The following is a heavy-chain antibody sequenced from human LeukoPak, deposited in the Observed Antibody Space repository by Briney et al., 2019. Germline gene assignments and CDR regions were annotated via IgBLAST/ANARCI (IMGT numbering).Heavy chain of an antibody. Sequence: SGPALVKPTQTLTLTCTFSGFTLSTSGMCVSWIRQPPGKALAWLARIDWDDDTYYSTSLKTRLTISKDTSKNQVVLTVTNMDPVDTATCYCARTPSMVANAFDIWGQGTMVTVSS. CDR1: GFTLSTSGMC. CDR3: ARTPSMVANAFDI. D-gene: IGHD4/OR15-4a*01. V-gene: IGHV2-70*11. J-gene: IGHJ3*02. CDR2: IDWDDDT.